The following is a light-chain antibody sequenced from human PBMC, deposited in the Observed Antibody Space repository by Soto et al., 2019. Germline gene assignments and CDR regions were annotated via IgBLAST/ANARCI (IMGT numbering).Light chain of an antibody. CDR3: QHSYSTPYT. CDR2: TAS. CDR1: QTVSIY. V-gene: IGKV1-39*01. J-gene: IGKJ2*01. Sequence: DIQMTQSPSSLAASVGDRVTITCRASQTVSIYVNWYQQKPGRAPSLVMFTASTLPSGVPSRFSGSGSATDFTLTISSLQPEDFATYYCQHSYSTPYTFGQVTKVEIK.